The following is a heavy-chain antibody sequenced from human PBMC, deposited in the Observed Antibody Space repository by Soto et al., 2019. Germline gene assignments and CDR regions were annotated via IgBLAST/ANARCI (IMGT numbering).Heavy chain of an antibody. Sequence: QVQLQQWGAGLLKPSETLSLTCAVYGGSISNYYWSWIRQPPGKWLEWIGEINHSGSTNYNPSLKRRVTISVDTSTNQFSLKLSSVTAADTAVYYCARSLGAVTTKAGAYWGQGTLVTVSS. CDR3: ARSLGAVTTKAGAY. J-gene: IGHJ4*02. CDR2: INHSGST. CDR1: GGSISNYY. V-gene: IGHV4-34*01. D-gene: IGHD4-17*01.